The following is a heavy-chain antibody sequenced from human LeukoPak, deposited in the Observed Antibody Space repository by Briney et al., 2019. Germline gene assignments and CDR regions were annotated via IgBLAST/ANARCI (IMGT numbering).Heavy chain of an antibody. Sequence: KPSETLSLTCTVTGGSISSTNYYWGWLRQPPEKGLEWIASISYRGSTYYNPSLKSRVTIYVDTSKKQISLKLSSVTAADTAVYYCARQVSGTYDYWGQGTLVTVSS. CDR1: GGSISSTNYY. CDR2: ISYRGST. CDR3: ARQVSGTYDY. D-gene: IGHD1-1*01. J-gene: IGHJ4*02. V-gene: IGHV4-39*01.